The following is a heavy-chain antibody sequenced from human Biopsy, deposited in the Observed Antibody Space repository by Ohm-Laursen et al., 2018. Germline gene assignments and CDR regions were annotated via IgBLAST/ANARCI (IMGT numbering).Heavy chain of an antibody. V-gene: IGHV1-69*01. Sequence: GSSVKVSCKASGGSFNSLDLSWVRQAPGQGLEWLGGIIPFSGTINYAQAFRGRVAITADESTSTVYLDLSSLRSEDPATYYCAGRRGADFDYWGQGTLVTVSS. J-gene: IGHJ4*02. CDR1: GGSFNSLD. D-gene: IGHD1-26*01. CDR3: AGRRGADFDY. CDR2: IIPFSGTI.